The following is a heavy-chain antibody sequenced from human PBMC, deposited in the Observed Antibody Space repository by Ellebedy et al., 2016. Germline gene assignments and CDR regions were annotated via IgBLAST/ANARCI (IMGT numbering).Heavy chain of an antibody. D-gene: IGHD6-13*01. CDR1: GYNLTELS. CDR2: FDPEDGET. J-gene: IGHJ4*02. V-gene: IGHV1-24*01. Sequence: ASVKVSCKVSGYNLTELSMHWVRQAPGKGLEWMGGFDPEDGETIYAQKFQGRVTMTEDTSTDTAYMELSSLRSEDTAVYYCATDLWGIAATGTMYWGQGTLVTVSS. CDR3: ATDLWGIAATGTMY.